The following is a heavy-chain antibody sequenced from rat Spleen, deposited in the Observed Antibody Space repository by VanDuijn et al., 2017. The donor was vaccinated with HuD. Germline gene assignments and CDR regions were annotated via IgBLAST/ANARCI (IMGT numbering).Heavy chain of an antibody. D-gene: IGHD1-2*01. CDR1: RFNFSDYT. J-gene: IGHJ2*01. CDR2: IFYDGSRT. CDR3: ARHSLYYYSRYIHEYFDN. V-gene: IGHV5-7*01. Sequence: EVQLVESGGGLVQPGGSLKLSCAASRFNFSDYTMAWVRQAPEKGLEWVATIFYDGSRTYYRDSVKGRFTISRDNAKNTLYLQMNSLRPEDTATYYCARHSLYYYSRYIHEYFDNWGQGVMVTVSS.